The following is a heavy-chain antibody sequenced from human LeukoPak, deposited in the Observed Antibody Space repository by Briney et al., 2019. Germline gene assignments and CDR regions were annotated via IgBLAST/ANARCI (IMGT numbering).Heavy chain of an antibody. CDR2: INPNGGTT. D-gene: IGHD1-1*01. CDR1: GYRFTDYY. V-gene: IGHV1-2*02. J-gene: IGHJ4*02. Sequence: ASVKVSCKASGYRFTDYYVHWVRQSPGQRLEWMAWINPNGGTTNYAQKFQDRVTVITDTSISTAYMELSNLRSDDTAVYFCARTSDYYNYYFDYWGQGTAVTVSS. CDR3: ARTSDYYNYYFDY.